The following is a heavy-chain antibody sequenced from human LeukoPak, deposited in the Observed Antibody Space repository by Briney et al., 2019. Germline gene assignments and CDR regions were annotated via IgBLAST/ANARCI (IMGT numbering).Heavy chain of an antibody. CDR3: ARSGYDGYNYRFYFDY. D-gene: IGHD5-24*01. V-gene: IGHV4-38-2*02. Sequence: LEALSLTCTVCGFSLNNGYYCGWFRQSPGEGLEWIGSIYLNGNTYYNPSLKSRVTLSIDTAKNEVSLVLSYVTAADTAVYYCARSGYDGYNYRFYFDYWGQGALVTVSS. J-gene: IGHJ4*02. CDR2: IYLNGNT. CDR1: GFSLNNGYY.